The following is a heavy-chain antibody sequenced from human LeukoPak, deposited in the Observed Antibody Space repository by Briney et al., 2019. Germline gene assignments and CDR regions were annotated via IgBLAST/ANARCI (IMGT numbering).Heavy chain of an antibody. Sequence: GASLRLSCAASGFTFSNYAMSWVRQAPGKGLEWVSAILGSGGSTYYADSVKGRFTVSRDNSKSTLYLQMNSLGAEDTALYYCAKWGDYDVLTGYYVPDYWGQGTLVTVSS. D-gene: IGHD3-9*01. CDR2: ILGSGGST. J-gene: IGHJ4*02. CDR1: GFTFSNYA. V-gene: IGHV3-23*01. CDR3: AKWGDYDVLTGYYVPDY.